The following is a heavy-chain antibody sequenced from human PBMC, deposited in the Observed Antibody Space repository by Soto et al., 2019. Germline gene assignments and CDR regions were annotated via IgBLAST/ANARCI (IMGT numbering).Heavy chain of an antibody. Sequence: GGSLRLSCAASGFTFSSYGMHWVRQAPGKGLEWVAVISYDGSNKYYADSVKGRFTISRDNSKNTLYLQMNSLRAEDTAVYYCAKDDGDYYFDYWGQGTLVTVS. CDR2: ISYDGSNK. CDR1: GFTFSSYG. V-gene: IGHV3-30*18. J-gene: IGHJ4*02. D-gene: IGHD4-17*01. CDR3: AKDDGDYYFDY.